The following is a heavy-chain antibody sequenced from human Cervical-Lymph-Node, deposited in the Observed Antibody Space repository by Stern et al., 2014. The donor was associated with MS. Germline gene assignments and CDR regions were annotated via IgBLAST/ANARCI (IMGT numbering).Heavy chain of an antibody. CDR3: ARAIFVVNTAAMAPDAFDT. CDR1: GVTVSNNY. V-gene: IGHV3-53*01. Sequence: EVHLVESGGGLIQPGGSLRLSCAAPGVTVSNNYMSWVRQAPGKGLEWVSLIYTDDSTYYAGSVNGRFTISRDSSKNKLFLQMNSLRAEDTAVYYCARAIFVVNTAAMAPDAFDTWGQGTMVTVSS. J-gene: IGHJ3*02. CDR2: IYTDDST. D-gene: IGHD2-21*01.